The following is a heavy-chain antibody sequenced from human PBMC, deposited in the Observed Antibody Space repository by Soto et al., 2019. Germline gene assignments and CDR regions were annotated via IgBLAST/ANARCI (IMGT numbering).Heavy chain of an antibody. J-gene: IGHJ4*02. V-gene: IGHV3-30*18. Sequence: GGSLRLSCAASGFTFNTYGMHWVRQAPGKGLEWVAIISYDGNHKHYADSVKGRFTISRDNSKNMLNLQMNRLRAEDTAVYYCAKDRRSGTYYKVIDHWGQGTRVTVS. CDR1: GFTFNTYG. CDR3: AKDRRSGTYYKVIDH. CDR2: ISYDGNHK. D-gene: IGHD1-26*01.